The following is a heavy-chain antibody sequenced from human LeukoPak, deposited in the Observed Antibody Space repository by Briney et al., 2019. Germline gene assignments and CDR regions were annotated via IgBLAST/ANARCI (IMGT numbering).Heavy chain of an antibody. CDR3: AKAGTTLYYFDY. CDR2: IWYDGSNK. CDR1: GFTFSSYG. D-gene: IGHD1/OR15-1a*01. Sequence: GGSLRLSCAASGFTFSSYGMHWVRQAPGKGLEWVAGIWYDGSNKYYADSVKGRFTISRDNSKNTLYLQMNSLRAEDTAVYYCAKAGTTLYYFDYWGQGTLVTVSS. V-gene: IGHV3-33*06. J-gene: IGHJ4*02.